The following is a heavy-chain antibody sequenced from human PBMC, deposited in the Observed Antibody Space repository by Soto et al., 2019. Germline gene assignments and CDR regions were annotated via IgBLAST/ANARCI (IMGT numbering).Heavy chain of an antibody. CDR2: VTVTGGST. J-gene: IGHJ5*02. Sequence: GGSLRLSCAASAISFNTYGVTWVRQAPGKGLEWVSTVTVTGGSTYYADSVKGRFTISRDRSNYTVSLLLNSLRVEDTAIYYCARQKSPDGWFDPWGQGTLVTVSS. CDR1: AISFNTYG. V-gene: IGHV3-23*01. CDR3: ARQKSPDGWFDP.